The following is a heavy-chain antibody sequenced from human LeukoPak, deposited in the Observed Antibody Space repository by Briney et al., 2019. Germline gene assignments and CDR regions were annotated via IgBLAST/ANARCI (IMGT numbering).Heavy chain of an antibody. CDR2: INHSGST. CDR1: GFTFSSYA. V-gene: IGHV4-34*01. CDR3: ARAGPTMVRGVRTWFDP. Sequence: GSLRLSCAASGFTFSSYAMTWIRQPPGKGLEWIGEINHSGSTNYNPSLKSRVTISVDTSKNQFSLKLSSVTAADTAVYYCARAGPTMVRGVRTWFDPWGQGTLVTVSS. J-gene: IGHJ5*02. D-gene: IGHD3-10*01.